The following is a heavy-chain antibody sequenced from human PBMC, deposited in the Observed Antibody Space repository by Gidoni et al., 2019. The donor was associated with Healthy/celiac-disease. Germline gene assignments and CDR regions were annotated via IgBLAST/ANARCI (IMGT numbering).Heavy chain of an antibody. CDR2: ISAYNGNK. D-gene: IGHD7-27*01. CDR3: AIDIARGWRNSGWFDP. J-gene: IGHJ5*02. CDR1: GYTFTSYG. V-gene: IGHV1-18*04. Sequence: QVQLVQSGAEVKKPGASVKVSCKASGYTFTSYGISWVRPDPGKGLEWMGWISAYNGNKTYAQKIQGRVTMTTDTSTSTAYMELRSRRSDDTDVYYCAIDIARGWRNSGWFDPWGQGTLVTVSS.